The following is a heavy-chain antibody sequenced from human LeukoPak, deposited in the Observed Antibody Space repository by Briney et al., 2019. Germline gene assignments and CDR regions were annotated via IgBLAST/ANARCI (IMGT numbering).Heavy chain of an antibody. J-gene: IGHJ4*02. Sequence: PGGPLRLSCAASGFTFSTYWMSWVRQAPGKGLEWVANIKQDGSEKYYVNSVKGRFTISRDNAKNSLYLQMNSLRAEDTAVYYCASDSSGPYYFDYWGQGTLVTVSS. CDR1: GFTFSTYW. CDR2: IKQDGSEK. D-gene: IGHD3-22*01. V-gene: IGHV3-7*04. CDR3: ASDSSGPYYFDY.